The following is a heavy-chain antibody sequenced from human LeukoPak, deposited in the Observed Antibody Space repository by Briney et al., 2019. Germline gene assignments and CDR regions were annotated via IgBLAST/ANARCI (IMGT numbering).Heavy chain of an antibody. CDR2: IYYSGST. D-gene: IGHD6-13*01. CDR1: GGSISSYY. Sequence: SETLSLTCTVSGGSISSYYWSWIRQPPGKGLEWIGYIYYSGSTNYNPSLKSRVTISVDTSKNQFSLKLSSVTAADTAVYYCARALAELVPSQYYFDYWGQGTLVTVSS. CDR3: ARALAELVPSQYYFDY. J-gene: IGHJ4*02. V-gene: IGHV4-59*12.